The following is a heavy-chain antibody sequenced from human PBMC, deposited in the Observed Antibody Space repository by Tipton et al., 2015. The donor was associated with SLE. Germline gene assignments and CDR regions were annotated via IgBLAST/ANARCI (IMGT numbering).Heavy chain of an antibody. CDR1: GFTFSAYA. CDR3: ARSPVDFWNGYST. J-gene: IGHJ4*02. Sequence: SLRLSCAASGFTFSAYAIHWVRQAPGKGLEWVSAITGSGDRTYYIDSVKGRFTISRDNSKNSLYLQMNGLRAEDTAVYYCARSPVDFWNGYSTWGQGTLVAVSS. D-gene: IGHD3-3*01. CDR2: ITGSGDRT. V-gene: IGHV3-23*01.